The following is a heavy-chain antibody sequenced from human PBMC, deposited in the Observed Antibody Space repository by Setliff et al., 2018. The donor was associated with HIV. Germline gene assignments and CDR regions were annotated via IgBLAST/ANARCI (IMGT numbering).Heavy chain of an antibody. V-gene: IGHV4-59*01. Sequence: NPSETLSLTCTVSRGSISRYFWGWIRMPPGKGLEWIGYIYYSGSTDYNPSLKSRVTISVDTSKNQVSLKLNSVTAADTAVYYCARSPGVDTNMAFDYWGQGTLVTVSS. CDR2: IYYSGST. CDR1: RGSISRYF. D-gene: IGHD5-18*01. J-gene: IGHJ4*02. CDR3: ARSPGVDTNMAFDY.